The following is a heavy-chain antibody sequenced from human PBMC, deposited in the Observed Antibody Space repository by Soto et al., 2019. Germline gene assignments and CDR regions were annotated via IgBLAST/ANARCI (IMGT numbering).Heavy chain of an antibody. V-gene: IGHV3-66*01. CDR1: GGSFSGYY. Sequence: LSLTCAVYGGSFSGYYWSWIRQPPGKGLEWIGEINHSGGSTYYADSVKGRFTISRDNSKNTLYLQMNSLRAEDSAVYYCAQHDWFDPWGQGTLVTVSS. CDR3: AQHDWFDP. J-gene: IGHJ5*02. D-gene: IGHD1-1*01. CDR2: INHSGGST.